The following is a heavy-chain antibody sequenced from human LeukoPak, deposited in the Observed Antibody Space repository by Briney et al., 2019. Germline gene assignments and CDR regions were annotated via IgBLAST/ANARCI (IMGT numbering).Heavy chain of an antibody. CDR3: AEGPCGSYHYWDFDL. J-gene: IGHJ2*01. CDR1: GFTLCRYG. Sequence: GRSLRLSCAASGFTLCRYGTHWVPQAPRRGLEWVAVISYDGSNKYYADSVRGRFTISRDNSKNTLYLQMNSLGAEDTAVDYWAEGPCGSYHYWDFDLWGRGTLVTVSS. CDR2: ISYDGSNK. V-gene: IGHV3-30*18. D-gene: IGHD1-26*01.